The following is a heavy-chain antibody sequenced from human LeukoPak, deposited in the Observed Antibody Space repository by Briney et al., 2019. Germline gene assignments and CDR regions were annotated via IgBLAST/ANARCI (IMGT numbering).Heavy chain of an antibody. J-gene: IGHJ6*02. CDR3: ATAPILRGEGGEHYKYGMDV. D-gene: IGHD2-2*02. CDR1: AGSISSSSYH. CDR2: IYHNGTL. V-gene: IGHV4-39*07. Sequence: PSETLSLTCTVSAGSISSSSYHWGWIRQPPGKGLEWIGEIYHNGTLNYNPSLKSRVTISADSFKNHFSLKLTSVTAADTAVYYCATAPILRGEGGEHYKYGMDVWGQGTTVIVSS.